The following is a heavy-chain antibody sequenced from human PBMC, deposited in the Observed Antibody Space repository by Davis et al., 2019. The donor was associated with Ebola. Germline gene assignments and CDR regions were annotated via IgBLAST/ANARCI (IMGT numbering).Heavy chain of an antibody. CDR1: GYSFTSYW. Sequence: GESLKISCKGSGYSFTSYWSSWVRQMPGKGLEWMGRIDPSDSYTNSSPSFQGHVTISADKSISTAYLQWSSLKASDTAMYHCASIDPHPPESSGYPHFDYWGQGTLVTVS. CDR3: ASIDPHPPESSGYPHFDY. D-gene: IGHD3-22*01. V-gene: IGHV5-10-1*01. J-gene: IGHJ4*02. CDR2: IDPSDSYT.